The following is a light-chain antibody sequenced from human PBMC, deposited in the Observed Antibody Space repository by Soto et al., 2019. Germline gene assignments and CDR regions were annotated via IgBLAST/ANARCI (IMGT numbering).Light chain of an antibody. CDR2: GAS. J-gene: IGKJ1*01. CDR1: QSVGSSR. CDR3: EQYYDSPWT. Sequence: EIVLTQSPGTLSLSPGERVTLSCRASQSVGSSRLAWYQQNPGQTPRLLIYGASNRATGIPARFSGSGSGTDFTLTISSLQAEDMAVYYCEQYYDSPWTFGQGTKVDIK. V-gene: IGKV3-20*01.